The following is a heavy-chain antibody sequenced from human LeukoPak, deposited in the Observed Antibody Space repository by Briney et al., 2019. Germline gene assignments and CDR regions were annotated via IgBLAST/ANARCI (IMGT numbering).Heavy chain of an antibody. J-gene: IGHJ4*02. Sequence: GGSLRLSCAAPGSTFSKYWLLWVRQAPGKGLESVSRINTDGTVTTYADPVKGRFTVSRDNADNTLFLQMNRVRDEDTAVYYCATKQWLAPPPDSWGQGTPVTVSS. CDR2: INTDGTVT. CDR1: GSTFSKYW. D-gene: IGHD6-19*01. CDR3: ATKQWLAPPPDS. V-gene: IGHV3-74*01.